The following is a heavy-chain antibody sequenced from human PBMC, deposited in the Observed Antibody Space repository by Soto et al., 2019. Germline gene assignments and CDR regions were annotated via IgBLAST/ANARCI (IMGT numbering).Heavy chain of an antibody. V-gene: IGHV3-30*18. CDR3: AKDKGVFNWATSYFDY. CDR1: GFTFSNYA. Sequence: GRSLTLSWAASGFTFSNYAMHWVRQAPGKGLEWVALTSYDGNNEYYTDSVKGRFTISRDNSKNTLFLQMNSPRPEDTAVYYCAKDKGVFNWATSYFDYWGQGALVTVSS. CDR2: TSYDGNNE. J-gene: IGHJ4*02. D-gene: IGHD1-1*01.